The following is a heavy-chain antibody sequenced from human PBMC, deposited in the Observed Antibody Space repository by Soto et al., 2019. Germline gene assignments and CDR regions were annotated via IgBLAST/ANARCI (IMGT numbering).Heavy chain of an antibody. V-gene: IGHV4-61*01. Sequence: SETLSLTCTVSGVSVSSGSYYWSWIRQPPGKGLEWIGYIYYSGSTNYNPSLKSRVTISVDTSKNQFSLKLSSVTAADTAVYYCARRNSGSYYYYYYMDVWGKGTTVTVSS. CDR2: IYYSGST. D-gene: IGHD1-26*01. CDR3: ARRNSGSYYYYYYMDV. CDR1: GVSVSSGSYY. J-gene: IGHJ6*03.